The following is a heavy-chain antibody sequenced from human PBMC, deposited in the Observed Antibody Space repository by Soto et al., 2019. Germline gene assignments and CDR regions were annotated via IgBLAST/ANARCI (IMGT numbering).Heavy chain of an antibody. J-gene: IGHJ4*02. Sequence: SETLSLTCTVSGGSISSYYWSWIRQPPGKGLEWIGYIYYSGSTNYNPSLKSRVTISVDTSKNQFSLKLSSVTAADTAVYYCARYTPYGDFSYYFDYWGQGTLVTVSS. D-gene: IGHD4-17*01. CDR3: ARYTPYGDFSYYFDY. V-gene: IGHV4-59*01. CDR2: IYYSGST. CDR1: GGSISSYY.